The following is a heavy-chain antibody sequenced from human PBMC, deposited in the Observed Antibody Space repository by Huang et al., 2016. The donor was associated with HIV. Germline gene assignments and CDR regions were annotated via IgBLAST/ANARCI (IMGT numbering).Heavy chain of an antibody. Sequence: QVQLLQSGAEVKKPGSSVKVSCKASGGPFRSYSIAWVRQAPGQGLEWMASLRPVLDSPNYAQELEGRVRVTADEATSTVYMELRDLRPDDTAVYFCARGSLEYSVSSSLDYWGQGTHVTVSS. CDR3: ARGSLEYSVSSSLDY. D-gene: IGHD4-4*01. CDR2: LRPVLDSP. V-gene: IGHV1-69*13. CDR1: GGPFRSYS. J-gene: IGHJ4*02.